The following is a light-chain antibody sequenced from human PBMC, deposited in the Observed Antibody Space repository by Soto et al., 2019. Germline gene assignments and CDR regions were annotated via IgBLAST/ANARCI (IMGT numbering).Light chain of an antibody. CDR2: GAS. V-gene: IGKV3-15*01. CDR1: QDFRSS. J-gene: IGKJ4*01. CDR3: QQDSSWPLT. Sequence: EIVMTQSPATLSVSPGERVTLSCSASQDFRSSLAWYQQKPGQAPRLLIYGASIRATGVPATFSGSGSGTEFTLSISSLQSEHLGVYYCQQDSSWPLTFGGGTKVEIK.